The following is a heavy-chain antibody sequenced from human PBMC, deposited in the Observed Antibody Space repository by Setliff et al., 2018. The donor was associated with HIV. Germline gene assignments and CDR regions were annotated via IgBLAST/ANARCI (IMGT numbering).Heavy chain of an antibody. D-gene: IGHD1-1*01. CDR3: ARKDWTVAALEY. J-gene: IGHJ4*02. V-gene: IGHV4-4*07. Sequence: SETLSLTCSVFGGSFSGYYWSWIRQPAGKGLEWIGRIYTSGSTNYNPSLKSRVTISVDTSKNQFSLKLTSVTAADSAVYYCARKDWTVAALEYRGQGTLVTVSS. CDR2: IYTSGST. CDR1: GGSFSGYY.